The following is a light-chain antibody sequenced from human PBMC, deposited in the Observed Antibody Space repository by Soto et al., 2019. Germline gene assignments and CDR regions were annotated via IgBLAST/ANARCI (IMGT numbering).Light chain of an antibody. CDR3: QSYDSSLSGSRV. J-gene: IGLJ1*01. Sequence: QSVLTQPPSVSGAPGQRVTISCTGSSSNIGAGYDVHWYQQLPGTAPKLLIYHNSNRPSGVPDRFSGSKSGTSASLATTGLRAEDEADYYCQSYDSSLSGSRVFGTGTKVTVL. V-gene: IGLV1-40*01. CDR1: SSNIGAGYD. CDR2: HNS.